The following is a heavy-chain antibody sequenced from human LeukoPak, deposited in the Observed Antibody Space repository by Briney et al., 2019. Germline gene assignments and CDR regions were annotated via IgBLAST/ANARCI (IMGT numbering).Heavy chain of an antibody. J-gene: IGHJ4*02. CDR2: MNPNSGNT. CDR1: RYTFTSYD. CDR3: AREQQLEGGFDY. V-gene: IGHV1-8*01. D-gene: IGHD6-13*01. Sequence: GASVKVSXKASRYTFTSYDINWVRQATGQGLEWMGWMNPNSGNTGYAQKFQGRVTMTRNTSISTAYMELSSLRSEDTAVYYCAREQQLEGGFDYWGQGTLVTVSS.